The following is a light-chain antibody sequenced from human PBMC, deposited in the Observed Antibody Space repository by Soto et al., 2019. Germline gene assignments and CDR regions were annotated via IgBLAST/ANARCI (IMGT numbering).Light chain of an antibody. CDR1: RSVKSD. Sequence: EIVMTQSPATLSVSPGERATLSCRASRSVKSDLAWFQQKPGQPPRVLIYGTSTTATGISARFRGSGSGTEFTLTISNLQSEDSAVYYCVQYNNWYRFGQGTKLEIK. CDR2: GTS. CDR3: VQYNNWYR. J-gene: IGKJ2*03. V-gene: IGKV3-15*01.